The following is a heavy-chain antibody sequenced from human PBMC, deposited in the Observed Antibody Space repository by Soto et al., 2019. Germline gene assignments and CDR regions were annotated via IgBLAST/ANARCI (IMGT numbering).Heavy chain of an antibody. CDR2: IYYSGST. D-gene: IGHD3-22*01. CDR1: GGSISSSSYY. V-gene: IGHV4-39*01. Sequence: SETLSLTCTVSGGSISSSSYYWGWIRQPPGKGLEWIGSIYYSGSTYYNPSLKSRVSISVDTSKNQFSLKLSSVTAADTAVYYCARRGETYFDSSGYYSGVSGWFDPWGQGTLVTVSS. J-gene: IGHJ5*02. CDR3: ARRGETYFDSSGYYSGVSGWFDP.